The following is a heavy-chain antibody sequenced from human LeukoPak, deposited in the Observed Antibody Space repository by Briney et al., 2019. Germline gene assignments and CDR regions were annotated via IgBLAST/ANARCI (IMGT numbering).Heavy chain of an antibody. V-gene: IGHV4-34*01. CDR2: INHSGST. J-gene: IGHJ4*02. CDR3: ARGVYCTNGVCYYFDY. Sequence: SETLSLTCAVYGGSFSGYYWSWIRQPPGKGLEWIGEINHSGSTNYNPSLKSRVTISVDTSKNQFSLKLSSVTAADTAVYYCARGVYCTNGVCYYFDYWGQGTLVTVSS. CDR1: GGSFSGYY. D-gene: IGHD2-8*01.